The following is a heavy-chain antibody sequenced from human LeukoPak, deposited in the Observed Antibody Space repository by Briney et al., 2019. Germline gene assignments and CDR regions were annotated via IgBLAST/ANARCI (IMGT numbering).Heavy chain of an antibody. CDR3: AGDKTTSGYYEFDY. CDR2: IDNGGNT. Sequence: GGSLRLSCAASGFTVSSNYMSWVRQAPGTGLECVSVIDNGGNTYYADSVKGRFTISRDNSKNTLYLQMNSLRAEGTAVYYCAGDKTTSGYYEFDYWGQGTLVTVSS. J-gene: IGHJ4*02. V-gene: IGHV3-53*01. D-gene: IGHD3-22*01. CDR1: GFTVSSNY.